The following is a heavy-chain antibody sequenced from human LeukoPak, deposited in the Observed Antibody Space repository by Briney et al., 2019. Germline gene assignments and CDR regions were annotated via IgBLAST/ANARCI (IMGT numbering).Heavy chain of an antibody. V-gene: IGHV1-18*01. CDR3: ARDYSSSRYYFDY. J-gene: IGHJ4*02. Sequence: ASVKVSCKASGYSFISYGMSWVRQAPGQGLEWMGWISADSGNTNYAQKLQGRVTMTADTSTSTAYMELRSLRSDDAAVYYCARDYSSSRYYFDYWGQGTLVTVSS. D-gene: IGHD6-13*01. CDR2: ISADSGNT. CDR1: GYSFISYG.